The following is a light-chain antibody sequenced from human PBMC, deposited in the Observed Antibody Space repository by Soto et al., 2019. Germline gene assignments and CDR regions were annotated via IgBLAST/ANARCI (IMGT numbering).Light chain of an antibody. CDR1: QSVLYSSNNKNY. J-gene: IGKJ2*01. CDR2: WAS. V-gene: IGKV4-1*01. Sequence: DIVMTQSPDSLAVSLGERATINCKSSQSVLYSSNNKNYLAWYQQKPGQPPKLLISWASTRESGVPDRFSGSGSGTDFTLTISSLQAEDVAVYYCQQYYSIMYTFGQGTKLEIK. CDR3: QQYYSIMYT.